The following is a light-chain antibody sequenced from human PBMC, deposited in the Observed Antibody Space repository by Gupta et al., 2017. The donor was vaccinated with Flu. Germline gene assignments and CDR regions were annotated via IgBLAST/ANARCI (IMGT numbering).Light chain of an antibody. CDR2: GAS. V-gene: IGKV3-20*01. Sequence: ERATLSFSASQSISNSDVAWYQQKPGQAPRLLIAGASNRATGIPDRFSGSGSGTDFTLRIGSLESEDFAVYYCQQYGSSPLTFGGGTKIEIK. CDR1: QSISNSD. J-gene: IGKJ4*01. CDR3: QQYGSSPLT.